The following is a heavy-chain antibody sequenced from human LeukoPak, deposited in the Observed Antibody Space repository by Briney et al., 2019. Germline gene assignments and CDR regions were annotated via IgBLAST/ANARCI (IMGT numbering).Heavy chain of an antibody. J-gene: IGHJ6*04. CDR3: VKWAGHDYYYYNIGV. V-gene: IGHV3-9*01. D-gene: IGHD3-16*01. CDR2: ISWDSGSI. Sequence: GRSLRLSCADSGFSFADYAMHWVRQVPGKGLEWVSGISWDSGSIGYADAVKGQVTISRDNGRNSRYLQMNSLRVEDTALYYFVKWAGHDYYYYNIGVWGKGTTVTVSS. CDR1: GFSFADYA.